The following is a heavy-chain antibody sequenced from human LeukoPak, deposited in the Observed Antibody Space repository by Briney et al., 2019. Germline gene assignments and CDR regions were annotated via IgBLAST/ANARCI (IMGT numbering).Heavy chain of an antibody. CDR3: AKDPTGYYYDSSAYLLPDY. V-gene: IGHV3-23*01. J-gene: IGHJ4*02. D-gene: IGHD3-22*01. Sequence: GGSLRLSCAASGFTFSSYAMSWVHQAPGKGLEWVSAISGSGGSTYYADSVKGRFTISRDNSKNTLYLQMNSLRAEDTAVYYCAKDPTGYYYDSSAYLLPDYWGQGTLVTVSS. CDR2: ISGSGGST. CDR1: GFTFSSYA.